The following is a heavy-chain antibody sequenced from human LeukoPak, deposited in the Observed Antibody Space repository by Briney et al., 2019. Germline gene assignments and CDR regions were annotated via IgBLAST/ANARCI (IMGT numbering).Heavy chain of an antibody. V-gene: IGHV3-73*01. CDR1: GFTLTSAS. CDR3: TRRTEMATSEDFDY. Sequence: GRSLRLSCAAAGFTLTSASMRWVRQASGEWLEWVGRIRSKANSYATAYAASVKSRFTISRDDSKNTAYLQMNSLKTEDTAVYYCTRRTEMATSEDFDYWGQGTLVTVSS. J-gene: IGHJ4*02. CDR2: IRSKANSYAT. D-gene: IGHD5-24*01.